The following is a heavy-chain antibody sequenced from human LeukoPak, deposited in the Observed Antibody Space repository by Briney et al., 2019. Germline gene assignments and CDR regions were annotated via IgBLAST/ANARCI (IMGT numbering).Heavy chain of an antibody. Sequence: PGGSLRLSCTASGFTFGDYAMSWFRQAPGKGLEWVAVISYDGSNKYYADSVKGRFTISRDNSKNTLYLQMNSLRAEDTAVYYCARDLGSSWYGGFDYWGQGTLVTVSS. CDR1: GFTFGDYA. CDR2: ISYDGSNK. J-gene: IGHJ4*02. D-gene: IGHD6-13*01. V-gene: IGHV3-30-3*01. CDR3: ARDLGSSWYGGFDY.